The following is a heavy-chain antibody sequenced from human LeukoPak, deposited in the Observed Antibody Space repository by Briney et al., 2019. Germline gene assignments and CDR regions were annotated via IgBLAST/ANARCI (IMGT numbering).Heavy chain of an antibody. Sequence: SETLSLTCTVSGGSISSSSYYWGWIRQPPGKGLEWIGSIYYSGSTYYNPSLKSRVTISVDTSKNQFSLKLSSVTAADTAVYYCASGIRGRGLFDYWGQGTLVTVSS. CDR3: ASGIRGRGLFDY. D-gene: IGHD1-14*01. J-gene: IGHJ4*02. CDR1: GGSISSSSYY. CDR2: IYYSGST. V-gene: IGHV4-39*01.